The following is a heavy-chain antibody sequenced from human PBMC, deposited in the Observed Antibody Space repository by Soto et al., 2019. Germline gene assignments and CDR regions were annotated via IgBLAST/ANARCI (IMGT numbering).Heavy chain of an antibody. V-gene: IGHV3-30*03. Sequence: QVQLVESGGGVVQPGRSLRLSCAASGFTFSSYGMHWVRQAPGKGLEWVAVISYDGSNKNYADSVKGRFTISRDNSKNSGYMKMNSVRTEDTAVYCCDTDIGNVPMDVWSQVTTVTVYS. CDR1: GFTFSSYG. CDR2: ISYDGSNK. CDR3: DTDIGNVPMDV. D-gene: IGHD4-17*01. J-gene: IGHJ6*02.